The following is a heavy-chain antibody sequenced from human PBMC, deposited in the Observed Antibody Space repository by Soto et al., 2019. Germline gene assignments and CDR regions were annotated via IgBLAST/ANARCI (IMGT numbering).Heavy chain of an antibody. Sequence: ASVKVSCKASGYTFTSYGIRWVRQAPGQGLEWMGWISAYHGNTNYAQKLQVRVTMTTDTAASTAYMELRSLRSDDTAVYYCATSKGRGYSGYDSGYWGQGTLVTVSS. CDR1: GYTFTSYG. J-gene: IGHJ4*02. D-gene: IGHD5-12*01. CDR3: ATSKGRGYSGYDSGY. V-gene: IGHV1-18*01. CDR2: ISAYHGNT.